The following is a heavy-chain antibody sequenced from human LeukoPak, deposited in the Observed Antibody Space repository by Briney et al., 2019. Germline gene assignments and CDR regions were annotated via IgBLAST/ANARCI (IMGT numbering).Heavy chain of an antibody. CDR3: ATFGKYYDFWSGYP. V-gene: IGHV1-24*01. Sequence: ASVKVSCKVSGYTLTELSMHWVRQAPGKGLEWMGGFDPEDGETIYAQKFQGRVTMTEDTSTDTAYMELSSLRSEDTAVYYCATFGKYYDFWSGYPWGQGTLVTVSS. D-gene: IGHD3-3*01. CDR1: GYTLTELS. J-gene: IGHJ5*02. CDR2: FDPEDGET.